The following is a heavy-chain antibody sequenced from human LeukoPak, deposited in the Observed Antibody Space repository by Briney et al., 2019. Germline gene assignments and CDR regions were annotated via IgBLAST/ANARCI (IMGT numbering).Heavy chain of an antibody. CDR3: ARVKAAARGTFDY. CDR2: IYYSGST. D-gene: IGHD6-13*01. Sequence: SETLSLTCTVSGGSISSYYWSWIRQPPGKGLEWIGYIYYSGSTNYNPSLKSRVTISVDTSKNQFSLKLSSVTAADTAVYYCARVKAAARGTFDYWGQGTLVTVSS. CDR1: GGSISSYY. V-gene: IGHV4-59*01. J-gene: IGHJ4*02.